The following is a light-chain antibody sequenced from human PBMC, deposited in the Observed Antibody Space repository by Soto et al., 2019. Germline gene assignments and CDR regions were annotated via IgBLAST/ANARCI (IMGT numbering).Light chain of an antibody. CDR2: DVS. CDR3: CSSADTYTFV. V-gene: IGLV2-11*01. J-gene: IGLJ1*01. Sequence: QSVLTQPRSVPGSPGQSVTLSCTGTSSDVGVSNHVSWYQQHPGRAPKLIIYDVSKRPSGVPDRFSGSKSGNTATLTISGLQTEDEADYSCCSSADTYTFVFGSGTKVTVL. CDR1: SSDVGVSNH.